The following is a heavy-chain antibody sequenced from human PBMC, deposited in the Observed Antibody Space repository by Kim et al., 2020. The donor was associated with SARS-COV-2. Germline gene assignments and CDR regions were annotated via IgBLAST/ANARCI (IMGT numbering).Heavy chain of an antibody. V-gene: IGHV5-10-1*01. CDR2: IDPSDSYT. CDR3: ASDARPRYDILTGFVSLTDY. J-gene: IGHJ4*02. Sequence: GESLKISCKGSGYSFTSYWISWVRQMPGKGLEWMGRIDPSDSYTNYSPSFQGHVTISADKSISTAYLQWSSLKASDTAMYYCASDARPRYDILTGFVSLTDYWGQGTLVPVSS. CDR1: GYSFTSYW. D-gene: IGHD3-9*01.